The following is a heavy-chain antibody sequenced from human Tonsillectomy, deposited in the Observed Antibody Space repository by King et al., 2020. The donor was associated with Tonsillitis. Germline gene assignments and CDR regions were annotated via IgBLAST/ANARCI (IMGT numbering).Heavy chain of an antibody. J-gene: IGHJ4*02. CDR3: AKDQLYYGATLED. CDR2: ISHDGSQS. D-gene: IGHD3-10*01. Sequence: VQLVESGGGVVQPGRSLRLSCAASGFTFSTYGMNWVRQAPGKGLEWVAVISHDGSQSYSADSVKGRFTISRDNSNNTLYLQMNSLREEDTAIYYCAKDQLYYGATLEDWGQGTLVTV. CDR1: GFTFSTYG. V-gene: IGHV3-30*18.